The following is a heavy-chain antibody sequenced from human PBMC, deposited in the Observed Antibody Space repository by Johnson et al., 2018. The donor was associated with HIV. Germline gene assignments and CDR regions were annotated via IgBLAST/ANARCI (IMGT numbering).Heavy chain of an antibody. CDR1: GFTFSSYA. Sequence: VQLVESGGGLVQPGGSLRLSCAASGFTFSSYAMSWVRQAPGKGLEWVSVIYSGGSTYYADSVKGRFTISRDNSKNTLYLQMNRLRAEDTAVYYCARYYNFWSGSHDALDIWGQGTMVTVSS. D-gene: IGHD3-3*01. CDR3: ARYYNFWSGSHDALDI. J-gene: IGHJ3*02. CDR2: IYSGGST. V-gene: IGHV3-66*02.